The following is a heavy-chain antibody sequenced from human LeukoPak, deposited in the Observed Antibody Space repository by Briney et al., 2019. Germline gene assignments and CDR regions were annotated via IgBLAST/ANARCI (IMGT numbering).Heavy chain of an antibody. CDR2: IYYSGST. CDR1: GGSISSGDYY. J-gene: IGHJ4*02. Sequence: SETLSLTCTVSGGSISSGDYYWSWIRQPPGKGLEWIGYIYYSGSTYYNPSLKSRVTISVDTSKNQFSLKLSSVTAADTAVYYCARAGAQYYDFWSGSYYFDYWDQGTLVTVSS. V-gene: IGHV4-30-4*01. D-gene: IGHD3-3*01. CDR3: ARAGAQYYDFWSGSYYFDY.